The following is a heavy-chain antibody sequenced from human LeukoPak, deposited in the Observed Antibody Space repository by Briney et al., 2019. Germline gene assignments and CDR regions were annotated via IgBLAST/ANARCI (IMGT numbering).Heavy chain of an antibody. D-gene: IGHD2-15*01. J-gene: IGHJ4*02. Sequence: GGSLRLSCAASGFTFSSYAMHWVRQAPGKGLEWVAVISYDGSNKYYADSVKGRFTISRDNSKNTLYLQMNSLRAEDTAVYYCARDLVAAGYFDYWGQETLATVSS. CDR1: GFTFSSYA. V-gene: IGHV3-30-3*01. CDR2: ISYDGSNK. CDR3: ARDLVAAGYFDY.